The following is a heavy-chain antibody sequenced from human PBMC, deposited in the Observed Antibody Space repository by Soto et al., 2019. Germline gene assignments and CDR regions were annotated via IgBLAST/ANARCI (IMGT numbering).Heavy chain of an antibody. V-gene: IGHV1-69*13. Sequence: SVKVSCKASGGTFSSYAISWVRQAPGQGLEWMGGIIPIFGTANYAQKFQGRVTITADESTSTAYMELSSLRSEDTAVYYCARDAGELEPFDYWGQGTLVTVSS. J-gene: IGHJ4*02. CDR1: GGTFSSYA. CDR2: IIPIFGTA. CDR3: ARDAGELEPFDY. D-gene: IGHD1-1*01.